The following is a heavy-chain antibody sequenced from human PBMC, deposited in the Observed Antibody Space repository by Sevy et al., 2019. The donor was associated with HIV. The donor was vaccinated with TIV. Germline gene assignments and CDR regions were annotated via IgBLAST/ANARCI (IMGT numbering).Heavy chain of an antibody. CDR3: CTVMRLFGDPEFWFFDL. J-gene: IGHJ2*01. V-gene: IGHV3-15*07. D-gene: IGHD2-21*01. CDR2: VKSKTDGGTT. Sequence: GGSLRLSCAVSGFTFHNAWMNWVRQTPGKGLEWVGRVKSKTDGGTTDYAAPVKGRFTILRDDSNDTLYLQMDSLKTEDTAVYYCCTVMRLFGDPEFWFFDLWGRGTLVTVSS. CDR1: GFTFHNAW.